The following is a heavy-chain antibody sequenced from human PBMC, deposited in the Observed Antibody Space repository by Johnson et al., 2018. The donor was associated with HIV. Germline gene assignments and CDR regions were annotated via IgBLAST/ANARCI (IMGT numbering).Heavy chain of an antibody. CDR3: ARRDSGSLSFDI. J-gene: IGHJ3*02. CDR2: ISSSGSTI. V-gene: IGHV3-11*01. Sequence: QVQLVESGGGLVKPGGSLRLSCAASGFTFSDYYMSWIRQAPGKGLEWVSYISSSGSTIYYADSMKGRFSISRDNAKNSLYLQMNNLRADDTALYYCARRDSGSLSFDIWGQGTMVIVSS. CDR1: GFTFSDYY. D-gene: IGHD1-26*01.